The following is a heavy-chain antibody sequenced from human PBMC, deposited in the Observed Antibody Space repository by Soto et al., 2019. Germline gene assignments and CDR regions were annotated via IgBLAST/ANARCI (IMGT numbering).Heavy chain of an antibody. CDR2: ISSSSSYI. J-gene: IGHJ5*02. Sequence: PGGSLRLSCAASGFTFSSYSMNWVRQAPGKGLEWVSSISSSSSYIYYADSVKGRFTISRDNAKNSLYLQMNSLRAEDTAVYYCARDLNYYDSSGYSNWFDPWGQGTLVTVS. CDR3: ARDLNYYDSSGYSNWFDP. D-gene: IGHD3-22*01. CDR1: GFTFSSYS. V-gene: IGHV3-21*01.